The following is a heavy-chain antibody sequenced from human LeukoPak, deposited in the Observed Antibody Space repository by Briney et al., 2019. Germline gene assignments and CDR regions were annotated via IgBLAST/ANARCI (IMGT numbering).Heavy chain of an antibody. CDR3: ARGTRGYSYGPLGY. J-gene: IGHJ4*02. D-gene: IGHD5-18*01. Sequence: GGSLRLSCAASGFTFSSYAMSWVRQAPGKGLEWVSSIGISSNKIYYADSVKGRFTISRENAKNSLYLQMNSLRAGDTAVYYCARGTRGYSYGPLGYWGQGTLVTVSS. CDR2: IGISSNKI. V-gene: IGHV3-21*01. CDR1: GFTFSSYA.